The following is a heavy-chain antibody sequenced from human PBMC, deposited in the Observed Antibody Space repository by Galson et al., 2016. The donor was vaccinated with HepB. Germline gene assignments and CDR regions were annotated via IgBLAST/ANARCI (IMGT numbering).Heavy chain of an antibody. V-gene: IGHV3-23*01. CDR3: AKGSTETYYYHMDV. CDR2: ISGYGATI. Sequence: SLRLSCAASGFIFSSYAMSWVRQAPGKGLEWVSTISGYGATIRYADSVKGRFTISRDNSKNTLSLEMTSLRVEDTAIYWCAKGSTETYYYHMDVWGKGTTVTVSS. J-gene: IGHJ6*03. CDR1: GFIFSSYA. D-gene: IGHD1-14*01.